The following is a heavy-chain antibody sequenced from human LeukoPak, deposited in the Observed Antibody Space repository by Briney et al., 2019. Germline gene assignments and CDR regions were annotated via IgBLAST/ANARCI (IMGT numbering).Heavy chain of an antibody. CDR3: ANWGRFDP. D-gene: IGHD3-16*01. J-gene: IGHJ5*02. Sequence: PGGSLRLSCAASGFTFSSYGMHWVRQAPGKGLEWVAVISYDENKKYYADSVKGRFTISRDNSKNTLYLQMNSLRVEDTAVYYCANWGRFDPWGQGTLVTVSS. CDR2: ISYDENKK. V-gene: IGHV3-30*18. CDR1: GFTFSSYG.